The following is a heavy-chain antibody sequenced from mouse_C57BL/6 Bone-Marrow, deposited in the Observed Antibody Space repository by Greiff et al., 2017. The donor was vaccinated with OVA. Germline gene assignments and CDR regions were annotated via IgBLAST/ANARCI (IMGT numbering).Heavy chain of an antibody. CDR1: GYTFTSYW. J-gene: IGHJ1*03. Sequence: QVQLQQSGTELVKPGASVKLSCKASGYTFTSYWMHWVKQRPGQGLEWIGNINPSNGGTNYNEKFKSKATLTVDKSSSTADMQLSSLTSEDSAVYYCARDDIYYGSPYWYFDVWGTGTTVTVSS. V-gene: IGHV1-53*01. CDR3: ARDDIYYGSPYWYFDV. D-gene: IGHD1-1*01. CDR2: INPSNGGT.